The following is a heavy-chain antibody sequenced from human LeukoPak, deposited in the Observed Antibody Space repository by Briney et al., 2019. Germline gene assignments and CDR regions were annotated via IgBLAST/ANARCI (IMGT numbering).Heavy chain of an antibody. D-gene: IGHD3-9*01. J-gene: IGHJ4*02. CDR2: IYYTGRT. CDR3: ARLVTSYDILTGYSYYFDS. V-gene: IGHV4-59*08. Sequence: TAETLSLTCTVPGGSISSYYWSWIRQPPGEALEWIAYIYYTGRTNYNPSLKSRVTISVDTSETQLSLELISVTAADTAVYFCARLVTSYDILTGYSYYFDSWGQGTLVTVSS. CDR1: GGSISSYY.